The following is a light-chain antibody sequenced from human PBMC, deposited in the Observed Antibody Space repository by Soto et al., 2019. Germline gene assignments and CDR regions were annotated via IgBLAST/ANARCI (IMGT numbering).Light chain of an antibody. V-gene: IGKV4-1*01. J-gene: IGKJ1*01. CDR1: QSVLYISNNKNY. CDR2: WAS. CDR3: QQYYTTPRT. Sequence: DIVMTQSPDSLAVALGERATINCKSSQSVLYISNNKNYLAWYKQKPGQPPKLIIYWASTRELGVPDRFSGSGSGTDFTLTISSLQAEDVAVYYCQQYYTTPRTFGHGTKVDIK.